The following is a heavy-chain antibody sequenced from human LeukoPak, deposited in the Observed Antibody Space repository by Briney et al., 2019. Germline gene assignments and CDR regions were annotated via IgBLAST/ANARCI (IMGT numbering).Heavy chain of an antibody. Sequence: SETLSLTCAVYGGSFSEYYWSWIRQPPGKGLEWIGEINHSGNTNYNPSLKSRVTISVDTSKNQFYLKLSSVTAADTAVYLSAGGYSNYVADYYYYYMDVWGKGTTVTVSS. J-gene: IGHJ6*03. CDR2: INHSGNT. CDR1: GGSFSEYY. CDR3: AGGYSNYVADYYYYYMDV. D-gene: IGHD4-11*01. V-gene: IGHV4-34*01.